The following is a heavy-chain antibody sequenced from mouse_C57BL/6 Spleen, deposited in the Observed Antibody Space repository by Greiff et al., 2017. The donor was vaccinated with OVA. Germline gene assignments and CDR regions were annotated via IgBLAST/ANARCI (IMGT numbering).Heavy chain of an antibody. Sequence: VKLQQSGAELVKPGASVKMSCKASGYTFTSYWITWVKQRPGQGLEWIGDIYPGSGSTNYNEKFKSKATLTVDTSSSTAYMQLSSLTSEDSAVYYCARRDYSNSWFAYWGQGTLVTVSA. CDR3: ARRDYSNSWFAY. J-gene: IGHJ3*01. V-gene: IGHV1-55*01. CDR1: GYTFTSYW. D-gene: IGHD2-5*01. CDR2: IYPGSGST.